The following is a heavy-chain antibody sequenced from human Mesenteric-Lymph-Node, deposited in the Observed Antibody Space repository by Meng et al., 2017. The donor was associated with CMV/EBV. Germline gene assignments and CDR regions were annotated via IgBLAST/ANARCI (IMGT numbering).Heavy chain of an antibody. V-gene: IGHV3-23*01. Sequence: ASGFTFSSYAMSWVRQAPGKGLEWVSAISGNGGSTYYADSVRGRFTISRDNSKNTLLLQMNSLRVEDTAVYYCAKDVAGATGGEGYWGQGTLVTVSS. J-gene: IGHJ4*02. CDR3: AKDVAGATGGEGY. CDR2: ISGNGGST. D-gene: IGHD7-27*01. CDR1: GFTFSSYA.